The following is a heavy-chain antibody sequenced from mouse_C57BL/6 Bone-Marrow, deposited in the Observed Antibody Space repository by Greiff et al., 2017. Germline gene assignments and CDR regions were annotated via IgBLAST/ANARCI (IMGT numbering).Heavy chain of an antibody. D-gene: IGHD3-2*01. J-gene: IGHJ2*01. CDR1: GFNFKDDY. Sequence: VHVKQSGAELVRPGASVKLSCTASGFNFKDDYMHWVKQRPEQGLEWIGWIDPEDGDTEYASKVQGKATITADTSSNTAYLQLSSLTSEDTAVYYCTPIATGYYFDYWGQGTTLTVSS. CDR3: TPIATGYYFDY. V-gene: IGHV14-4*01. CDR2: IDPEDGDT.